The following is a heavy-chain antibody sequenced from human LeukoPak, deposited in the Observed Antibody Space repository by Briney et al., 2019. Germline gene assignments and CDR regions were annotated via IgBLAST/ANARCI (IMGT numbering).Heavy chain of an antibody. Sequence: GGSLRLSCTASGFTFSGYWMTWVRQAPGKGPEWVANIKQDGSQRYYVDSVRGRFTISRDNAKNSLFLQMNGLRAEDTAGYYCARRGGSSPCRRHIDYWGQGTLVTVSS. CDR3: ARRGGSSPCRRHIDY. D-gene: IGHD6-6*01. J-gene: IGHJ4*02. CDR1: GFTFSGYW. CDR2: IKQDGSQR. V-gene: IGHV3-7*01.